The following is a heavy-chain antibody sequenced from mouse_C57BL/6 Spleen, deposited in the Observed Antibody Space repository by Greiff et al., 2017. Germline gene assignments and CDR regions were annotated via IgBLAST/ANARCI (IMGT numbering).Heavy chain of an antibody. CDR2: IGPGCGST. CDR1: GYTFTDYY. J-gene: IGHJ2*01. Sequence: QVHLKQSGAELVKPGASVKISCTASGYTFTDYYIHWVKQRPGQGLEWIGKIGPGCGSTYYNEKFKGKATLTADKSSSTAYMQRISLKSEDCAVYLCERDTVRYVDYWGQGTTLTVSS. CDR3: ERDTVRYVDY. D-gene: IGHD2-14*01. V-gene: IGHV1-77*01.